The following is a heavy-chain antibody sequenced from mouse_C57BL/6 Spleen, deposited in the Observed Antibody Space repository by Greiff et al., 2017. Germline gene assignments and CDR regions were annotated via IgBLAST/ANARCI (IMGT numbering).Heavy chain of an antibody. D-gene: IGHD2-2*01. CDR2: INPNNGGT. J-gene: IGHJ2*01. CDR3: ARGGGLRRGYFDY. V-gene: IGHV1-22*01. CDR1: GYTFTDYN. Sequence: EVQLQESGPELVKPGASVKMSCKASGYTFTDYNMHWVKQSHGKSLEWIGYINPNNGGTSYNQKFKGKATLTVNKSSSTAYMELRSLTSEDSAVYYCARGGGLRRGYFDYWGQGTTLTVSS.